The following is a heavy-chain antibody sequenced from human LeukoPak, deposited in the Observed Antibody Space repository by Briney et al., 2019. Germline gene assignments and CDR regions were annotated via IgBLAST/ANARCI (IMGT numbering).Heavy chain of an antibody. CDR3: TRALGVVFDF. J-gene: IGHJ4*02. CDR1: GDXVSSNSAT. CDR2: TYYRSKWSN. D-gene: IGHD2-8*01. Sequence: SQTLSLTCAISGDXVSSNSATWNWIRQSPSRCLEWLGRTYYRSKWSNDYAVSVQSRITINPDTSKNQFSLQLNSVTPDDTAMYYCTRALGVVFDFWGQGTLVTVSS. V-gene: IGHV6-1*01.